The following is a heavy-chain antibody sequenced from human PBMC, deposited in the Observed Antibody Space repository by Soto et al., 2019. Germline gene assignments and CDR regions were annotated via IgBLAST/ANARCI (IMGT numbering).Heavy chain of an antibody. CDR3: ARDRWGEAGSGSYSLDY. D-gene: IGHD3-10*01. V-gene: IGHV4-59*01. Sequence: QVQLQESGPGLVKPSETLSLTCTVSGGSISSYYWSWIRQPPGKGLEWIGYIYYSGGTNYNPSLNSRVTISVATSNNQFSLKLSSVTAADTAVYYCARDRWGEAGSGSYSLDYWGQGTLVTVSS. CDR1: GGSISSYY. CDR2: IYYSGGT. J-gene: IGHJ4*02.